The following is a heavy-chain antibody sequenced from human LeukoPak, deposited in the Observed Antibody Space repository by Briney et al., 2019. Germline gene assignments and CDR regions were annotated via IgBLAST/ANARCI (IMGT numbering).Heavy chain of an antibody. Sequence: GGSLRLSCAASGFTFSNHWMNWVRQVPGKGLAWVSHISPDGSEKKYADSVKGRFTISRDNAKDTLDLEMNSLRAEDTAVYYCVRDGLGTLTYDWWGQGTLVTVSS. CDR1: GFTFSNHW. J-gene: IGHJ4*02. CDR3: VRDGLGTLTYDW. D-gene: IGHD3/OR15-3a*01. V-gene: IGHV3-74*03. CDR2: ISPDGSEK.